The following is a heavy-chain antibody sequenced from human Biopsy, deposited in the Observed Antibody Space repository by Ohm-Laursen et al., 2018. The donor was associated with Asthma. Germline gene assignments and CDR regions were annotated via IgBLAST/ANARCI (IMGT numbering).Heavy chain of an antibody. CDR1: GFSFSNYG. CDR3: AKEVFPGWELRRGPDS. J-gene: IGHJ4*02. V-gene: IGHV3-30*18. CDR2: ISFDGTNR. Sequence: SLRLSCSASGFSFSNYGMHWVRQAPGKGLDWVAVISFDGTNRNYTDSVKGRFTISRDSSRNTLHLEMNSLRAEDTAVYFCAKEVFPGWELRRGPDSWGQGTLVTVSS. D-gene: IGHD1-26*01.